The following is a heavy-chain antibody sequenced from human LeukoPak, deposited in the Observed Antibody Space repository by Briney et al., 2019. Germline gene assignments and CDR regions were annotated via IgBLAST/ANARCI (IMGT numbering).Heavy chain of an antibody. CDR3: ARVAEAPGYCSGGSCYGRQGYFDL. CDR1: GGSISSSSYY. CDR2: IYYSGST. J-gene: IGHJ2*01. Sequence: SETLSLTCTVSGGSISSSSYYWGWIRQPPGKGLEWIGSIYYSGSTYYNPSLKSRVTISVDTSKNQFSLKLSSVTAADTAVYYCARVAEAPGYCSGGSCYGRQGYFDLWGRGTLVTVSS. D-gene: IGHD2-15*01. V-gene: IGHV4-39*07.